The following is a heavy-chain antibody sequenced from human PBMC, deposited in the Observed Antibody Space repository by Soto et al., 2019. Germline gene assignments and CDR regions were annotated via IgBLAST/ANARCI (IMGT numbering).Heavy chain of an antibody. CDR3: ARVLRGWFDP. Sequence: SETLSLTCALSVGSITSANWWTWVRQPPGGGLEWIGEISHSGITNYKASLKSRVTMSVDKTKNDVSLKLTSVTAADTAVYYCARVLRGWFDPWGQGTPVTVSS. J-gene: IGHJ5*02. CDR2: ISHSGIT. V-gene: IGHV4-4*02. CDR1: VGSITSANW.